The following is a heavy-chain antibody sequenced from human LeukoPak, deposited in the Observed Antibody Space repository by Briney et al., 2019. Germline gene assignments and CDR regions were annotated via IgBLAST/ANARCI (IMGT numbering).Heavy chain of an antibody. D-gene: IGHD2-21*01. CDR1: GYSFTNYW. V-gene: IGHV5-51*01. Sequence: GESLKISCKGSGYSFTNYWIAWVRQMPGKGLEWMGIIYPGDSDIRYSPSLQGQVTISADNSISTAYLQWSSLKASDTAMYYCARTHTYRSDYWGQGTLVTVSS. CDR2: IYPGDSDI. J-gene: IGHJ4*02. CDR3: ARTHTYRSDY.